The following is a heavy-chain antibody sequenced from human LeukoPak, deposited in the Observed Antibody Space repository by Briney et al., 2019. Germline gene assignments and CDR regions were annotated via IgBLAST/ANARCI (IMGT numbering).Heavy chain of an antibody. V-gene: IGHV3-9*01. Sequence: GGSLRLSCAASGFTFDDYAMHWVRQAPGKGLEWVSGISWNSGSIGYADSVKGRFTISRDNAKNSLYLQMNSLRAEDTALYYCAKDLKHRVVVAATYAFDIWGQGTMVTVSS. CDR3: AKDLKHRVVVAATYAFDI. CDR1: GFTFDDYA. J-gene: IGHJ3*02. CDR2: ISWNSGSI. D-gene: IGHD2-15*01.